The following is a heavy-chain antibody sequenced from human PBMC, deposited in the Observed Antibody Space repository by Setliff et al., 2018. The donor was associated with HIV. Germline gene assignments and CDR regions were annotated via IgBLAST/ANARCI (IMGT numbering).Heavy chain of an antibody. CDR2: INPNTGNP. CDR3: ARRSHSVGTSWPFDH. V-gene: IGHV7-4-1*02. J-gene: IGHJ4*02. D-gene: IGHD6-13*01. CDR1: GYTFTTFR. Sequence: VASVKVSCKASGYTFTTFRINWVRQAPGQGLEWMGWINPNTGNPTYAQGFTGRFVFSLDTSVSTAYLQISSLEAQDTGVYYCARRSHSVGTSWPFDHWGQGTQVTVSS.